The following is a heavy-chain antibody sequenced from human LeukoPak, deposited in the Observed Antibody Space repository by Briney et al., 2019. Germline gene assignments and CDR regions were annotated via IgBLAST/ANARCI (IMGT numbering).Heavy chain of an antibody. CDR2: LSGSGDNT. D-gene: IGHD2-8*01. Sequence: GGSLRLSCAGSGFSFRMYAMNWVRQAPGKGLEWVSGLSGSGDNTYSAESVKGRFTISRDNSKNTVYLQMNSLRAEDTAVYYCAKNIVLMVYAHHLAPFDYWGQGTLVTVSS. V-gene: IGHV3-23*01. CDR3: AKNIVLMVYAHHLAPFDY. CDR1: GFSFRMYA. J-gene: IGHJ4*02.